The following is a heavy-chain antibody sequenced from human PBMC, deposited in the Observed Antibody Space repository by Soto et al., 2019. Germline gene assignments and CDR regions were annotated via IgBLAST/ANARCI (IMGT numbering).Heavy chain of an antibody. CDR3: ARVRWFGELLHYSYYGMDV. CDR1: GGTFSSYA. J-gene: IGHJ6*02. Sequence: SVKVSCKASGGTFSSYAISWVRQAPGQGLEWMGGIIPIFGTANYAQKFQGRVTITADESTSTAYMELSSLRSEDTAVYYCARVRWFGELLHYSYYGMDVWGQGTTVTVSS. V-gene: IGHV1-69*13. D-gene: IGHD3-10*01. CDR2: IIPIFGTA.